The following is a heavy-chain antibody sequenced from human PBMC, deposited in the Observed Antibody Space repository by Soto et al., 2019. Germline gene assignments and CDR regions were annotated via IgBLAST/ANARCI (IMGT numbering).Heavy chain of an antibody. D-gene: IGHD5-18*01. Sequence: SETLSLTCTVSGGSISSYYWSWIRQPPGKGLEWIGYIYYSGSTNYNPSLKSRVTISVDTSKNQFSLKLSSVTAADTAVYYCGRELGSYGNYMDVWGKGTTVTVSS. CDR1: GGSISSYY. CDR2: IYYSGST. V-gene: IGHV4-59*01. J-gene: IGHJ6*03. CDR3: GRELGSYGNYMDV.